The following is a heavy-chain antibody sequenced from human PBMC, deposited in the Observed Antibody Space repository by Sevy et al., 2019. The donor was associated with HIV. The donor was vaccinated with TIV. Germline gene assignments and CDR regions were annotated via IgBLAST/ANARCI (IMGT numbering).Heavy chain of an antibody. CDR1: GFTFSSYA. D-gene: IGHD2-2*01. V-gene: IGHV3-23*01. CDR3: AKDGDPVVPAATPFYYYYGMDV. CDR2: ISGSGGST. Sequence: GGSLRLSCAASGFTFSSYAMSWVRQAPGKGLEWVSAISGSGGSTYYADSVKGRFTISRDNSKNTLYLQMNRLRAEDTAVYYCAKDGDPVVPAATPFYYYYGMDVWGQGTTVTVSS. J-gene: IGHJ6*02.